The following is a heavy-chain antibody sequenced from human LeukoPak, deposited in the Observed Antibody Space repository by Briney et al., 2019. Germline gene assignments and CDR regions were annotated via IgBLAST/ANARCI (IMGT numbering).Heavy chain of an antibody. CDR2: IYSGGST. Sequence: PGGSLRLSCAASGIIVSSNYMSWVRQAPGQGLEWVSIIYSGGSTYYADSVKGRFTISRDNSKNTLYLQMNSLRAEDTAVYYCARHLSGDDIWGQGTMVTVSS. CDR3: ARHLSGDDI. D-gene: IGHD4-17*01. CDR1: GIIVSSNY. V-gene: IGHV3-53*01. J-gene: IGHJ3*02.